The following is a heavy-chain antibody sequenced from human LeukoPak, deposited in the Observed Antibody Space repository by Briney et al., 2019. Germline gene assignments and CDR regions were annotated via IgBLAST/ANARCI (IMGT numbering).Heavy chain of an antibody. D-gene: IGHD3-9*01. CDR2: IYSGGST. CDR1: GFTVSSNY. Sequence: GGSLRLSCAASGFTVSSNYMSWVRQAPGKGLEWVSVIYSGGSTYYADSVKGRFTISRDNSKNTLYLQMNSLRAEDTAVYYCARDILTGSQSRFQHWGQGTLVTVSS. CDR3: ARDILTGSQSRFQH. V-gene: IGHV3-53*01. J-gene: IGHJ1*01.